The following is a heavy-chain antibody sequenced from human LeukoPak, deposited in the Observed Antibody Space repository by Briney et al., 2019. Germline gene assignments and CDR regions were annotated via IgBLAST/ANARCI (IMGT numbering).Heavy chain of an antibody. V-gene: IGHV4-39*02. Sequence: SETLSLTCTVSGGSISSSSYYWGWIRQPPGKGLEWIGSIYYSGSTYYNPSLKSRVTISVDTSKNQFSLKLSSVTAADTAVYYCARDGGSGYFYYWGQGTLVTVSS. D-gene: IGHD3-22*01. CDR2: IYYSGST. CDR1: GGSISSSSYY. J-gene: IGHJ4*02. CDR3: ARDGGSGYFYY.